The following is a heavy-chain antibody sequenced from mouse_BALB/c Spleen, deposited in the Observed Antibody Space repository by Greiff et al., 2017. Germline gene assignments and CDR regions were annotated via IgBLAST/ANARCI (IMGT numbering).Heavy chain of an antibody. CDR2: INPSSGYT. CDR1: GYTFTSYT. J-gene: IGHJ4*01. CDR3: ARKGDDYDDYYAMDY. V-gene: IGHV1-4*01. D-gene: IGHD2-4*01. Sequence: QVQLQQSGAELARPGASVKMSCKASGYTFTSYTMHWVKQRPGQGLEWIGYINPSSGYTNYNQKFKDKATLTADKSSSTAYMQLSSLTSEDSAVYYCARKGDDYDDYYAMDYWGQGTSVTVSS.